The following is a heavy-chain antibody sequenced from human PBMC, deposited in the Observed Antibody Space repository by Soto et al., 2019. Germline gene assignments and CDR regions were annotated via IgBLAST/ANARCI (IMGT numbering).Heavy chain of an antibody. J-gene: IGHJ4*02. CDR2: IYHSGST. CDR3: ARGAVVNFDS. D-gene: IGHD3-22*01. V-gene: IGHV4-30-2*01. CDR1: GGSISSGGSS. Sequence: QLQLQESGSGLVKPSQTLSLTCAVSGGSISSGGSSWTWIRQPPGKGLEWIGYIYHSGSTYYNPSLKSRVTISVDRSKNQFSLKLTYVNAADTAVYYCARGAVVNFDSWGQGTLVTVSS.